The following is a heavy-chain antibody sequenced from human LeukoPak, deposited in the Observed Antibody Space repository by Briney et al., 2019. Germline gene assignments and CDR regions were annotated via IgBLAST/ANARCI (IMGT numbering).Heavy chain of an antibody. CDR2: VYYSGSA. CDR3: TRAASSGPLFTYHMDV. D-gene: IGHD3-22*01. Sequence: PSQTLSLTCAVSGGSFSSSSYSWSWIRQPPGKGLEWIGYVYYSGSAYYNPSLKTRFTISVDTSKNQFSLKLTSMTAADTAVYYCTRAASSGPLFTYHMDVWGKGTTVTVSS. J-gene: IGHJ6*03. CDR1: GGSFSSSSYS. V-gene: IGHV4-30-4*07.